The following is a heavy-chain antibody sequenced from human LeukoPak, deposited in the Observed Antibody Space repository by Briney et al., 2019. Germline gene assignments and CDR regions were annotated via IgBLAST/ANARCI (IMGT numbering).Heavy chain of an antibody. Sequence: GESLKISCKASGYIFASSWIGWVRQMSGKGLEWMAVIHPNDASTIYSPSFQGQVTISADKSISTAYLQWSTLKAADTAIYYCARHNNWGFDYWDRGTLLTVSS. J-gene: IGHJ4*02. CDR1: GYIFASSW. V-gene: IGHV5-51*01. CDR3: ARHNNWGFDY. CDR2: IHPNDAST. D-gene: IGHD7-27*01.